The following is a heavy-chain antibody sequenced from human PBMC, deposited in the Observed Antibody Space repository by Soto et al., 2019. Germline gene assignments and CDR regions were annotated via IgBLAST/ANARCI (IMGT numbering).Heavy chain of an antibody. V-gene: IGHV4-30-4*01. D-gene: IGHD2-2*01. CDR1: GGSISSGDYY. Sequence: PSETLSLTCTVSGGSISSGDYYWSWIRQPPGKGLEWIGYIYYSGSTYYNPSLKSRVTISVDTSKNQFSLKLSSVTAADTAVYYCARGRIVVVPAARHNWFDPWGQGTLVTVSS. CDR3: ARGRIVVVPAARHNWFDP. CDR2: IYYSGST. J-gene: IGHJ5*02.